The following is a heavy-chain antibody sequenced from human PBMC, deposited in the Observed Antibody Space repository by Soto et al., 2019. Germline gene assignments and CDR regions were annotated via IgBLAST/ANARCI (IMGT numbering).Heavy chain of an antibody. D-gene: IGHD1-26*01. J-gene: IGHJ3*01. CDR3: ARDHIVGNFQLYADAFDL. Sequence: GGSLRLSCAASGFTFSSYGMHWVRQAPGKGLEWVAVLWYNGSNKYYADSVRGRFTISRDNSKNTLYLQMNSLRAEDTAVYYCARDHIVGNFQLYADAFDLWGQGTMVTVSS. CDR2: LWYNGSNK. CDR1: GFTFSSYG. V-gene: IGHV3-33*01.